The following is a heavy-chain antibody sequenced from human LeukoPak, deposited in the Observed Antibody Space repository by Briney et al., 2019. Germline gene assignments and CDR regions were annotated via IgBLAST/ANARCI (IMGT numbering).Heavy chain of an antibody. D-gene: IGHD3-10*01. V-gene: IGHV3-73*01. J-gene: IGHJ4*02. CDR1: GFTFSGSA. Sequence: GGSLRLSCAASGFTFSGSAMHWVRQASGKGLEWVGRIRSKAKSYVTAYAASVTGRFTISRDDSKKAAYLQMNSLKTEDTAVYYCHCGLLWFGELEAGVKEDYWGQGTLVTVSS. CDR3: HCGLLWFGELEAGVKEDY. CDR2: IRSKAKSYVT.